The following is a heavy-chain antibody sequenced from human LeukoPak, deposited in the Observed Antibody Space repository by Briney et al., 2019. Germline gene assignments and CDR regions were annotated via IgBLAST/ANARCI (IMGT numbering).Heavy chain of an antibody. V-gene: IGHV1-18*04. J-gene: IGHJ4*02. CDR3: ARGLWLGELLVEIYFDY. Sequence: ASVKVSCKASGYTFTNYYMHWVRQAPGQGLEWMGWISAYNGNTNYAQKLQGRVTMTTDTSTSTAYMELRSLRSDDTAVYYCARGLWLGELLVEIYFDYWGQGTLVTVSS. CDR1: GYTFTNYY. D-gene: IGHD3-10*01. CDR2: ISAYNGNT.